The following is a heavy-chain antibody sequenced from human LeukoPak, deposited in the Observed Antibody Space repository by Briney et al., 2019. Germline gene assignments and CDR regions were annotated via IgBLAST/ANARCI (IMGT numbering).Heavy chain of an antibody. CDR1: GFTFDDYA. CDR2: ITSSGSTI. V-gene: IGHV3-48*03. Sequence: GRSLRLSCAASGFTFDDYAMNWVRQAPGKGLEWVSYITSSGSTIYYADSVKGRFTISRDNAKNSLYLQMNSLRAEDTAVYYCARDRSAYSGYDFFDSWGQGTLVTVSS. J-gene: IGHJ4*02. CDR3: ARDRSAYSGYDFFDS. D-gene: IGHD5-12*01.